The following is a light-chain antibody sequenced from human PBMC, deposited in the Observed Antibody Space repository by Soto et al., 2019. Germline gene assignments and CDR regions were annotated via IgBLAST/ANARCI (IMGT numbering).Light chain of an antibody. CDR1: RSNIGSKT. CDR3: ASWDVGLSAWV. CDR2: GDN. V-gene: IGLV1-44*01. Sequence: QSVLTQPPSASGTPGQRVTISCSGSRSNIGSKTVNWYQQVPGTAPKLLIYGDNKRPSGVPDRFSGSKSGTSASLAISGLQSEDETDYYCASWDVGLSAWVFGGGTKLTVL. J-gene: IGLJ3*02.